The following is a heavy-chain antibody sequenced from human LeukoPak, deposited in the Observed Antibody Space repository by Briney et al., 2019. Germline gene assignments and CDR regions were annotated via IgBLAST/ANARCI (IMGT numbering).Heavy chain of an antibody. CDR2: ISASGSGT. V-gene: IGHV3-23*01. CDR1: GFTFSSYT. Sequence: GGSLRLTCAASGFTFSSYTMSWVRQAPGMGLEWVSAISASGSGTYYADSVEGRFTISRDNSKNTLYLQMNSLRAEDTAVYYCAKPYDYESSGYPPLLDYWGQGTLVTVSS. D-gene: IGHD3-22*01. J-gene: IGHJ4*01. CDR3: AKPYDYESSGYPPLLDY.